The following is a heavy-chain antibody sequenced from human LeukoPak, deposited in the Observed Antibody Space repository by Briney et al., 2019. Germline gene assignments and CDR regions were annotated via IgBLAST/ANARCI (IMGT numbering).Heavy chain of an antibody. CDR1: GGSISSSNHY. CDR3: ARVFNTPVGGDAGFDC. V-gene: IGHV4-39*07. CDR2: IYYSGTT. Sequence: PSETLSLTCTVSGGSISSSNHYWVWIRQPPGKGLEWIGTIYYSGTTYYTPSLKSRVTISVDTSKNQFSLKVSSVTAADTAVYYCARVFNTPVGGDAGFDCWGQGTLVTVSS. J-gene: IGHJ4*02. D-gene: IGHD2-21*02.